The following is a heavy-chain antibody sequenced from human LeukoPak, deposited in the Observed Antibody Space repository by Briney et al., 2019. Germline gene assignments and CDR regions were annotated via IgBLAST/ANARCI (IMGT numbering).Heavy chain of an antibody. CDR3: ARHESGGLFAY. V-gene: IGHV4-59*01. CDR1: GGSITSYY. Sequence: PSETLSLTCTVSGGSITSYYWSWIRQPPGEGLEWIGYIYYSGTTSYNPSLRSRVTISVDTSKNQISLKLSSVTAADTAVYYCARHESGGLFAYWGQGTLVTVSS. J-gene: IGHJ4*02. CDR2: IYYSGTT. D-gene: IGHD6-25*01.